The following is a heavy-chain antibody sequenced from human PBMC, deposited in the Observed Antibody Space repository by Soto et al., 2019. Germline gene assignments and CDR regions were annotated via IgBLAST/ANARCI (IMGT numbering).Heavy chain of an antibody. CDR1: GVSINNYY. CDR2: IYDTGISGYTPST. CDR3: ARGEDAFFYYGLDV. Sequence: LSLTCTVSGVSINNYYWTWIRRPPGKGLEWIAYIYDTGISGYTPSTSYNPSLKSRVTMSVDTSKSQFSLKLTSVTAADTAVYYCARGEDAFFYYGLDVWGQGITVTVSS. J-gene: IGHJ6*02. V-gene: IGHV4-59*01.